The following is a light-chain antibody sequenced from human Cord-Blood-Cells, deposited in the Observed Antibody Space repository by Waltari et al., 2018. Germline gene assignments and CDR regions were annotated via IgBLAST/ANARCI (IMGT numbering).Light chain of an antibody. J-gene: IGKJ3*01. CDR2: LGS. CDR3: MQALQTPFT. CDR1: QSPLHSNGYNY. Sequence: DIVMTQSPLSLPITPGEPASTSSRSSQSPLHSNGYNYLDWYLQKPGQSPQLLIYLGSNRASGVPVRFSGSGSGTDFTLQISRVEAEDVVVYYGMQALQTPFTCGPGTKVDI. V-gene: IGKV2-28*01.